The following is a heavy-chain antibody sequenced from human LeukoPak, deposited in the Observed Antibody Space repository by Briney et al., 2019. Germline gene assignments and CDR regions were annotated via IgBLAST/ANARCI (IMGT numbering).Heavy chain of an antibody. D-gene: IGHD4-23*01. Sequence: PSETLSLTCTVSGGSISSSSYYWGWIRQPPGKGLEWIGSIYYSGSTYYNPSLKSRVTISVDTSKNQFSLKLSSVTAADTAVYYCARDAPAYGGNGRGYYYYMDVWGKGTTVTVSS. V-gene: IGHV4-39*07. CDR3: ARDAPAYGGNGRGYYYYMDV. CDR2: IYYSGST. J-gene: IGHJ6*03. CDR1: GGSISSSSYY.